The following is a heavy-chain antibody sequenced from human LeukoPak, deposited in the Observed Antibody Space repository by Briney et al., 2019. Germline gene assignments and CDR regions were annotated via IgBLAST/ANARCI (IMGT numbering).Heavy chain of an antibody. V-gene: IGHV1-46*01. CDR1: GYTFTSYG. D-gene: IGHD2-2*01. Sequence: ASVKVSCKASGYTFTSYGISWVRQAPGQGLEWMGIINSSDDLTTYAQKFQGRVTMTRDTSTSTVYVELSNLRSDDTAVYYCARGLRGVPAALDYWGQGTLVTVSS. CDR3: ARGLRGVPAALDY. CDR2: INSSDDLT. J-gene: IGHJ4*02.